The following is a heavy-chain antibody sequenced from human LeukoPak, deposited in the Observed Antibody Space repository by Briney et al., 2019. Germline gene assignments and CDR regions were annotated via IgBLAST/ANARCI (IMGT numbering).Heavy chain of an antibody. D-gene: IGHD2-8*01. J-gene: IGHJ4*02. Sequence: GGSLRLSCAASGFSFSSYAMSWVRQAPGKGLAWVSGISGSGDSTYYADSVKGRFTISRDNSKNTLYLQMNSLRAEDTAVYYCARRPVRVLGGDYWGQGTLVTVSS. CDR2: ISGSGDST. CDR3: ARRPVRVLGGDY. V-gene: IGHV3-23*01. CDR1: GFSFSSYA.